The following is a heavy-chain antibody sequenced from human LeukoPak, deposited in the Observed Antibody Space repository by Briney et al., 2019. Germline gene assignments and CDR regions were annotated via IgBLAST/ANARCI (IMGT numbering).Heavy chain of an antibody. Sequence: PGGSLRLSCAASGFTFSSYWMSWVRQAPGKGLERVANIKQDGSEKNYVDSVKGRFTISRDNVKNSLYLQMNSVRAEDTAVYYCASHTDERWNGFDPWGQGTLVTVSS. CDR3: ASHTDERWNGFDP. CDR2: IKQDGSEK. J-gene: IGHJ5*02. D-gene: IGHD4-23*01. V-gene: IGHV3-7*01. CDR1: GFTFSSYW.